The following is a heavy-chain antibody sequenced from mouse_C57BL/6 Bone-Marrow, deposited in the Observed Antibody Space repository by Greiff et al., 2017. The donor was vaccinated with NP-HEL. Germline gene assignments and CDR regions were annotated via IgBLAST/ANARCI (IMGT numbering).Heavy chain of an antibody. CDR2: ISYDGSN. Sequence: EVKLQESGPGLVKPSQSLSLTCSVTGYSITSGYYWNWIRQFPGNKLEWMGYISYDGSNNYNPSLKNRISITRDTSKNQFFLKLNSVTTEDTATYYCERVPYWGQGTTLTVSS. D-gene: IGHD2-14*01. CDR1: GYSITSGYY. J-gene: IGHJ2*01. CDR3: ERVPY. V-gene: IGHV3-6*01.